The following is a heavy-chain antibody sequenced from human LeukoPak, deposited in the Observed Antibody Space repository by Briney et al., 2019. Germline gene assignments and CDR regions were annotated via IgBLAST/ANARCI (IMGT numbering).Heavy chain of an antibody. CDR3: ARDQDINRGFFQPGGY. J-gene: IGHJ4*02. Sequence: GASVKVSCKASGGTFSSYAISWVRQAPGQGLEWMGGIIPIFGTANYAQKFQGRVTITTDESTSTAYMELSSQRSDDTAVYYCARDQDINRGFFQPGGYWGQGTLVTVSS. V-gene: IGHV1-69*05. D-gene: IGHD1-14*01. CDR1: GGTFSSYA. CDR2: IIPIFGTA.